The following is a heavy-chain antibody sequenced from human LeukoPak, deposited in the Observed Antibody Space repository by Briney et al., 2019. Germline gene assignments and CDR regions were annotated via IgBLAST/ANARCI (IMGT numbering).Heavy chain of an antibody. D-gene: IGHD5-12*01. V-gene: IGHV3-30*18. J-gene: IGHJ4*02. CDR1: GFTFSSYG. Sequence: GRSLRLSCAASGFTFSSYGMHWVRQAPGKGLEWVAVISYDGSNKYYADSVKGRFTISRDNSKNTLYLQMNSLRAEDTAVYYCAKDFGPSGYDSGHYWGQGTLVTVSS. CDR2: ISYDGSNK. CDR3: AKDFGPSGYDSGHY.